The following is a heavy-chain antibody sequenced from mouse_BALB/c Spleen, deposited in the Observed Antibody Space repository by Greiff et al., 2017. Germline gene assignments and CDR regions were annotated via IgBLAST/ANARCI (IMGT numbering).Heavy chain of an antibody. Sequence: VQLQQSGAELVKPGASVKLSCTASGFNIKDTYMHWVKQRPEQGLEWIGRIDPANGNTKYDPKFQGKATITADTSSNTAYLQLSSLTSEDTAVYYCARTGYYRYALARDYWGQGTSVTVSS. D-gene: IGHD2-14*01. CDR1: GFNIKDTY. V-gene: IGHV14-3*02. J-gene: IGHJ4*01. CDR3: ARTGYYRYALARDY. CDR2: IDPANGNT.